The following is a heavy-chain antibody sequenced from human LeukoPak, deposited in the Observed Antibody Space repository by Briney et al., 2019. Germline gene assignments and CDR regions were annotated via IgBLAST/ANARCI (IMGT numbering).Heavy chain of an antibody. CDR1: GFTFSRFA. CDR3: ARDRGVGSCYSDSCVYNWFDP. V-gene: IGHV3-30-3*01. CDR2: ISYDGSNK. Sequence: PGGSLRLSCAASGFTFSRFAMHWVRQAPGKGLEWVAVISYDGSNKYYADSVKGRFTISRDNSKNTLYLQINSLRAEDTAIYYCARDRGVGSCYSDSCVYNWFDPWGQGTLVTVSS. D-gene: IGHD2-15*01. J-gene: IGHJ5*02.